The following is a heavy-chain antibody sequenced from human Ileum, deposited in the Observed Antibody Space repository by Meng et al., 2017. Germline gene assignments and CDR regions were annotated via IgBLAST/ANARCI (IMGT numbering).Heavy chain of an antibody. CDR3: ARLTTVIDY. J-gene: IGHJ4*02. CDR1: GYSISSGYY. D-gene: IGHD4-17*01. CDR2: IYHSGST. V-gene: IGHV4-38-2*02. Sequence: SETLSLTCTVSGYSISSGYYLGWIRQPPGKGLEWIGSIYHSGSTYYNPSLKSRVTISVDTSKNQFSLKLSSVTAADTAVYYCARLTTVIDYWGQGTLVTVSS.